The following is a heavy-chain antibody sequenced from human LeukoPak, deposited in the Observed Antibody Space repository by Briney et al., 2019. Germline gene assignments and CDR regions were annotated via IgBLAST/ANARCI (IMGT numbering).Heavy chain of an antibody. CDR3: ARGVPIRDYYYYMDV. D-gene: IGHD5-24*01. CDR2: IIPIFGTA. V-gene: IGHV1-69*05. Sequence: GASVKVSGKASERTFSSYAISWVRQAPGQGLEWMGRIIPIFGTANYAQMFQGSFTITTEESTSTAYIELSSLRSEDTAVYYCARGVPIRDYYYYMDVWGKGTTVTVSS. J-gene: IGHJ6*03. CDR1: ERTFSSYA.